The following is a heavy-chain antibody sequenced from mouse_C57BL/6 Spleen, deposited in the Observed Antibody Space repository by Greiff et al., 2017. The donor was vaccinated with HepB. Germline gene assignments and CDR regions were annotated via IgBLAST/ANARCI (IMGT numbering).Heavy chain of an antibody. J-gene: IGHJ2*01. CDR2: IDPENGDT. CDR1: GFNIKDDY. D-gene: IGHD2-5*01. CDR3: TLVTLDY. V-gene: IGHV14-4*01. Sequence: VQLQHPGAELVRPGASVKLSCTASGFNIKDDYMHWVKQRPEQGLEWIGWIDPENGDTEYASKFQGKATITADTSSNTAYLQLSSLTSEDTAVYYCTLVTLDYWGQGTTLTVSS.